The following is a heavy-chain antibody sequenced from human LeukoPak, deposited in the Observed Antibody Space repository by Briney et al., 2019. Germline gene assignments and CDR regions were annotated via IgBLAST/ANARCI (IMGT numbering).Heavy chain of an antibody. CDR1: GYSISSGYY. CDR3: ARVHRALTTYFDY. V-gene: IGHV4-38-2*02. D-gene: IGHD4/OR15-4a*01. Sequence: PSETLSLTCTVSGYSISSGYYWSWIRQPPGKGLEWIGSIYHSGSTYYNPSLKSRVTISVDTSKNQFSLKLSSVTAADTAVYYCARVHRALTTYFDYWGQGTLVTVSS. J-gene: IGHJ4*02. CDR2: IYHSGST.